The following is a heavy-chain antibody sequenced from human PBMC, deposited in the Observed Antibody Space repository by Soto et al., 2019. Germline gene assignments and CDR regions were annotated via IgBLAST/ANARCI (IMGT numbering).Heavy chain of an antibody. CDR3: VRDSGRGFYFDY. CDR1: GFTFSDFW. V-gene: IGHV3-74*01. Sequence: PGGSLRLSCAVSGFTFSDFWMNWVRQTPGKGLVWVSRINPDGSIVGYADSVKGRFTVLRDDSENLVYLQMNDLKTEDTAVYYCVRDSGRGFYFDYWGQGAQVTVSS. J-gene: IGHJ4*02. D-gene: IGHD3-10*01. CDR2: INPDGSIV.